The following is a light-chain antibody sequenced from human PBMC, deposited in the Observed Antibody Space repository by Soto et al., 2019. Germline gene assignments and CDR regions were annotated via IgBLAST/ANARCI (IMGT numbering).Light chain of an antibody. J-gene: IGLJ1*01. CDR3: QFYDSSLSDYV. CDR2: GNT. V-gene: IGLV1-40*01. CDR1: SSNIAAGYD. Sequence: QPVLTQPPSVSGAPGQRVTISCSGSSSNIAAGYDVHWYQQVSGTAPKLLIYGNTNRPSGVPDRFSGSKSGNSASLAITGLQAEDEADYYCQFYDSSLSDYVFGTGTKLTVL.